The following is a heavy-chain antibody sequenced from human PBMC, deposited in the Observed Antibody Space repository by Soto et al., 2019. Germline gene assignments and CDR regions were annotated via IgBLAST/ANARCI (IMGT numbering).Heavy chain of an antibody. V-gene: IGHV3-23*01. CDR3: ARDGIVATS. D-gene: IGHD5-12*01. CDR1: GFTFSNYA. CDR2: ISGSGGST. J-gene: IGHJ5*02. Sequence: PGGSLRLSCAASGFTFSNYAVTWVRQAPGKGLEWVSTISGSGGSTYYADSVKGRFTISRDNSKNTLYLQMNSLRAEDTAVYYCARDGIVATSWGQGTLVTVSS.